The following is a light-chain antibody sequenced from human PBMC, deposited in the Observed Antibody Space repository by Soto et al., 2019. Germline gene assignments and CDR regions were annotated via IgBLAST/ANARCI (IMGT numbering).Light chain of an antibody. Sequence: EIMFTQSPGTLSLSPGERATLSCRAIQSVSSFIAWYQHKPGQAPRLLIYDASNRATGIPARFSGSGSGTDFTLTISSLAPEDFAVYYCQHRSNWPPTFGQGTKVDIK. CDR1: QSVSSF. J-gene: IGKJ1*01. CDR3: QHRSNWPPT. CDR2: DAS. V-gene: IGKV3-11*01.